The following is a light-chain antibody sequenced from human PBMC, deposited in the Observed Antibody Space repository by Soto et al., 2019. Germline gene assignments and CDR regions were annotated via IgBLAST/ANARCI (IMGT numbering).Light chain of an antibody. CDR3: QQYDNLPGFA. CDR2: DAS. J-gene: IGKJ3*01. Sequence: DIQMTQSPSSLSASVGDRVTITCQASQDISNYLNWYQQKPGKAHKLLIYDASNLETGVPSRFSVILSDTYFTFTISSLQPEDIPTYYCQQYDNLPGFAFGPGTKVDIK. V-gene: IGKV1-33*01. CDR1: QDISNY.